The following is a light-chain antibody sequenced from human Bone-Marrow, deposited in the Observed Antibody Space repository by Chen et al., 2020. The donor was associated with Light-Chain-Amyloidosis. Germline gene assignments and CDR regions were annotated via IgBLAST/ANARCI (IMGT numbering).Light chain of an antibody. V-gene: IGLV3-21*02. CDR2: GDS. CDR1: NIGSTS. Sequence: SYVLTQPSSVSVAPGQTATIACGGNNIGSTSVHWYQQTPGQAPLLVVYGDSDRPSGLPKRLSGCNSGNTATLTISRVEAGDEADYYCQVWDRSSDRPVFGGGTKLTVL. J-gene: IGLJ3*02. CDR3: QVWDRSSDRPV.